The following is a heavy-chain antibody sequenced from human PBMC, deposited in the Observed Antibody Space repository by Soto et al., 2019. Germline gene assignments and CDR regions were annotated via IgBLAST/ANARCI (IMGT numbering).Heavy chain of an antibody. CDR3: TTYYDILTGYYSGPGFLDDAFDI. Sequence: GGSLRLSCAASGFTFSNAWMNWVRQAPGKGLEWVGRIKSKTDGGTTDYAAPVKGRFTISRDDSKNTLYLQMNSLKTEDTAVYYCTTYYDILTGYYSGPGFLDDAFDIWGKGTMVTVSS. V-gene: IGHV3-15*07. D-gene: IGHD3-9*01. CDR1: GFTFSNAW. CDR2: IKSKTDGGTT. J-gene: IGHJ3*02.